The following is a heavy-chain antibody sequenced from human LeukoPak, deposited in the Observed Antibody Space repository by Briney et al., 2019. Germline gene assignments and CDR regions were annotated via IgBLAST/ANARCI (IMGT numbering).Heavy chain of an antibody. CDR1: GGSISSSSYY. V-gene: IGHV4-39*07. CDR3: ARGILTGYSLYFDY. CDR2: MYYSGST. J-gene: IGHJ4*02. D-gene: IGHD3-9*01. Sequence: SETLSLTCTVSGGSISSSSYYWGWIRQPPGKGLEWIGSMYYSGSTYYNLSLKSRVTISVDTSKNQFSLKLSSVTAADTAVYYCARGILTGYSLYFDYWGQGTLVTVSS.